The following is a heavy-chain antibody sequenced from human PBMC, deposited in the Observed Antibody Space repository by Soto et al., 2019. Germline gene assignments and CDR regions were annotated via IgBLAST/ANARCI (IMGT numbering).Heavy chain of an antibody. CDR3: ARVRDCSSTSCYWVDY. Sequence: PSETRARTGSVSGGSINSYYWSWIRQPPGKGLEWIGYIYYSGSTNYNPSLKSRVTISVDTSKKQFSLKLSSVTAADTAVHYCARVRDCSSTSCYWVDYWGQGTLVTVSS. V-gene: IGHV4-59*01. D-gene: IGHD2-2*01. CDR1: GGSINSYY. CDR2: IYYSGST. J-gene: IGHJ4*02.